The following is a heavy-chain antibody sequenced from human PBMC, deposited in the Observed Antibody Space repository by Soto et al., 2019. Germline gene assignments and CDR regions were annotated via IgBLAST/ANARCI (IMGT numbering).Heavy chain of an antibody. CDR2: IYYSGST. CDR3: ETNYGGNSGFNNWLDP. D-gene: IGHD4-17*01. CDR1: GGSISSGGYY. Sequence: SETLSLTCTVSGGSISSGGYYWSWIRQHPGKGLEWIGYIYYSGSTYYNPSLKSRVTISVDTSKNQFSLKLSSVTAADTAVYYCETNYGGNSGFNNWLDPWGQGTLVTVS. V-gene: IGHV4-31*03. J-gene: IGHJ5*02.